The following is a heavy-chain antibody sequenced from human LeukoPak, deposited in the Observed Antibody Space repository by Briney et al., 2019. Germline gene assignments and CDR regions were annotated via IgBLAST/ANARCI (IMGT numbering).Heavy chain of an antibody. V-gene: IGHV4-39*01. Sequence: SETLSLTCTVSGGSISSTTYYWAWIRQPPGKGLERIGSIYHSGSTYYSPSLKSRVTISVDTSKNQFSLKLSSVTAADTAVYYCARQTDYYGSGSYYGVFDPWGQGTLVTVSS. J-gene: IGHJ5*02. CDR1: GGSISSTTYY. D-gene: IGHD3-10*01. CDR2: IYHSGST. CDR3: ARQTDYYGSGSYYGVFDP.